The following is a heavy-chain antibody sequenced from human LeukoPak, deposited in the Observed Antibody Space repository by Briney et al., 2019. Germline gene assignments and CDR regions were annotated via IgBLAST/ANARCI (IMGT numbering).Heavy chain of an antibody. V-gene: IGHV3-30*02. CDR1: GFTSSNYV. Sequence: GGSLRFSCGASGFTSSNYVVRLGRQAPDEGLEWVAVILSDENYTVYADSVKGRLTISRDKSKNTLYLQRISLRAEDTAVYYCAKESDAFDTWGQGTMVTVSS. CDR2: ILSDENYT. CDR3: AKESDAFDT. J-gene: IGHJ3*02.